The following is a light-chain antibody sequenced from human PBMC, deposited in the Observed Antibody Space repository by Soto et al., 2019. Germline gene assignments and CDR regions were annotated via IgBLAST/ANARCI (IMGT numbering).Light chain of an antibody. Sequence: QSALTQAASVSGSPGQSVTISCTGTSSDVGNYNLVSWYQQHPGKAPKLIIYHVNERPSGVSNRFSGSKSGNMASLTVSGLQAEDEADYYCCSYAAGNSVLFGGGTKLTVL. CDR2: HVN. CDR3: CSYAAGNSVL. CDR1: SSDVGNYNL. J-gene: IGLJ2*01. V-gene: IGLV2-23*02.